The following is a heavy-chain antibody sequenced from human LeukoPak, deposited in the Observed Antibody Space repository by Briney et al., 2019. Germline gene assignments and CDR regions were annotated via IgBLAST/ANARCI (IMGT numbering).Heavy chain of an antibody. Sequence: SVKVSCKTSGGTFRSYAISWVRQAPGQGLEWMGGIIPIFGTANYAQKFQGRVTITADESTSTAYMELRSLRSDDTAVHYCARDDYYGSGMSLDYWGQGTLVTVSS. J-gene: IGHJ4*02. V-gene: IGHV1-69*01. D-gene: IGHD3-10*01. CDR1: GGTFRSYA. CDR3: ARDDYYGSGMSLDY. CDR2: IIPIFGTA.